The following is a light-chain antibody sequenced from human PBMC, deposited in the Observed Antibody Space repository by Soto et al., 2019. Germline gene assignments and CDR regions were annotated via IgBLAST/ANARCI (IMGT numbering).Light chain of an antibody. CDR2: YDD. CDR3: AAWDDSLNGPV. Sequence: QAVVTQPPSVSDAPRQRVTISCSGSSSNIGGNAVNWYQQLPGKAPKLLIFYDDLLPSGVSDRFSGSKSGTSASLAISGLQSEDEADYYCAAWDDSLNGPVFGGGTKVTVL. CDR1: SSNIGGNA. V-gene: IGLV1-36*01. J-gene: IGLJ3*02.